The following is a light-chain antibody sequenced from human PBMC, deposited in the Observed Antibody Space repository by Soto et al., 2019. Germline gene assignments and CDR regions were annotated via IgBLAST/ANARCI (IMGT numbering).Light chain of an antibody. CDR2: GNS. CDR1: SSNIGAGYD. J-gene: IGLJ1*01. Sequence: QSALTQPPSVSGAPGQRVTISCTGSSSNIGAGYDVHWYQQLPGTAPKLLIYGNSNRPSGVPDRFSGSKSGTSASLAITGLQAEDEADYYCQSYDSSLSGSSYVFGTGTKVT. V-gene: IGLV1-40*01. CDR3: QSYDSSLSGSSYV.